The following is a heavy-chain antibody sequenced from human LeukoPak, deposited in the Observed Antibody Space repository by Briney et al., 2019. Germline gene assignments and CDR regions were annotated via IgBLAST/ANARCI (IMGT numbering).Heavy chain of an antibody. Sequence: PSETLSLTCTVSGGSISSYYWSWIRQPPGKGLEWIGYIYYSGSTNYNPSLKSRVTISVDTSKNQFSLELSSVTAAGTAVYYCARDTRNDSSGYYYYYYGMDVWGQGTTVTVSS. D-gene: IGHD3-22*01. V-gene: IGHV4-59*01. CDR3: ARDTRNDSSGYYYYYYGMDV. J-gene: IGHJ6*02. CDR2: IYYSGST. CDR1: GGSISSYY.